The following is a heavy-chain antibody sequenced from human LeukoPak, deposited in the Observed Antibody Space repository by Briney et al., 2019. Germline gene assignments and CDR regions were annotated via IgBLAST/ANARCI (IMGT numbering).Heavy chain of an antibody. Sequence: VTPGGSLRLSCAASGFTFSDYYTSWIRQAPGKGLEWVSYISSSGSTIYYADSVKGRFTISRDNAKNSLYLQMNSLRAEDTAVYYCARTPTHPHFDYWGQGTLVTVSS. J-gene: IGHJ4*02. CDR2: ISSSGSTI. CDR1: GFTFSDYY. V-gene: IGHV3-11*01. CDR3: ARTPTHPHFDY. D-gene: IGHD2-15*01.